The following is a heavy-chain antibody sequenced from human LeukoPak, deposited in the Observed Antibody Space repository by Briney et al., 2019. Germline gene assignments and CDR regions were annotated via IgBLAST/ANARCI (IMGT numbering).Heavy chain of an antibody. CDR1: GGTFISYA. J-gene: IGHJ6*03. V-gene: IGHV1-69*13. CDR2: IIPIFGTA. Sequence: GASVKVSCKASGGTFISYAISWVRQAPGQGLEWMGGIIPIFGTANYAQKFQGRVTITADESTSTAYMELSSLRSEDTAVYYCARSSYSSSWNYYYYYYMDVWGKGTTVTISS. CDR3: ARSSYSSSWNYYYYYYMDV. D-gene: IGHD6-13*01.